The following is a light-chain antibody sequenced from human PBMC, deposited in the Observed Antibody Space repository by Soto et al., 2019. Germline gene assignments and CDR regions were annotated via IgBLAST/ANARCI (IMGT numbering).Light chain of an antibody. CDR2: DAS. V-gene: IGKV3D-20*01. Sequence: ELVLTQSPATLSLSPGERATLSCGASQSVGALYVAWYQQKPGLAPTLLIYDASSRATGIPDRFSGSGSGPDLALTISGLEPEDFAVYYCQQYGSSREYTFGQGTKLEIK. J-gene: IGKJ2*01. CDR3: QQYGSSREYT. CDR1: QSVGALY.